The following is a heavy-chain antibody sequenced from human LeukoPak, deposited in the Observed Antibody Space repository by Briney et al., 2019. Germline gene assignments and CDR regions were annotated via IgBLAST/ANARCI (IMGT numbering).Heavy chain of an antibody. Sequence: PSETLSLTCTVSGGSISSYYWSWVRQAPGKGLEWVSVIYSGGSTYYADSVKGRFTISRDNSKNTLYLQMNSLRAEDTAVYYCASRRFLEWTDDYWGQGTLVTVSS. CDR2: IYSGGST. V-gene: IGHV3-66*01. CDR3: ASRRFLEWTDDY. J-gene: IGHJ4*02. D-gene: IGHD3-3*01. CDR1: GGSISSYY.